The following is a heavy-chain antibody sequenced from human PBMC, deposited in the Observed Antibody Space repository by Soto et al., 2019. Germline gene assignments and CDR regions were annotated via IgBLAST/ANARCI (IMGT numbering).Heavy chain of an antibody. CDR1: GYTFVDYG. D-gene: IGHD3-10*01. V-gene: IGHV1-18*04. CDR3: ARVPTPTHGDSNKNNFLDP. Sequence: QVQLVQSGVEVKKPGASVKVSCKASGYTFVDYGFIWVRQAPGQGLEWMGWISPYNGNTHYVETFQGRVTMTTDTSTSTGFMELRTLTADDTGVYYCARVPTPTHGDSNKNNFLDPWGQGTLVTVSS. CDR2: ISPYNGNT. J-gene: IGHJ5*02.